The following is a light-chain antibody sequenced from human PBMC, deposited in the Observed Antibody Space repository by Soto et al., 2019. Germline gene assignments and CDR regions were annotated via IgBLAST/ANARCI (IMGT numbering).Light chain of an antibody. Sequence: QSALTQPASVSGALGQSITISCTGASNDIGAYDYVSWYQQYPGKAPKLLIFDVDNRPSGVSDRFSGSKSGNTASLIISGLQAGDEADYHCSSYTGGSTYWVFGGGTKLTVL. J-gene: IGLJ3*02. CDR2: DVD. CDR1: SNDIGAYDY. CDR3: SSYTGGSTYWV. V-gene: IGLV2-14*01.